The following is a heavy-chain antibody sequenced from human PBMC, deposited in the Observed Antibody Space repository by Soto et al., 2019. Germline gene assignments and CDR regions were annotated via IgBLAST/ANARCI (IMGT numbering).Heavy chain of an antibody. Sequence: GGSLRLSCTASGFSFSDHWMHWVRQAPGKGPVWVSRIKNDGSYTNYADSVKGRFTISRDNAKNSLYLQMNSLRAEDTAVYYCAREISGWYSGVDYWGQGTLVTVSS. D-gene: IGHD6-19*01. CDR2: IKNDGSYT. CDR3: AREISGWYSGVDY. V-gene: IGHV3-74*01. CDR1: GFSFSDHW. J-gene: IGHJ4*02.